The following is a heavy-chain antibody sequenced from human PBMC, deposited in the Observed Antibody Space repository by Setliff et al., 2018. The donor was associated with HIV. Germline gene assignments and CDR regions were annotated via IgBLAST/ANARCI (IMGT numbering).Heavy chain of an antibody. CDR2: IYASDSSGST. V-gene: IGHV4-61*09. J-gene: IGHJ5*02. CDR1: GGSITTGSYY. Sequence: PSETLSLTCTVSGGSITTGSYYWSWIRQPAGQGLEWIGHIYASDSSGSTNYNPSLKSRVTISLDTSKNQFSLKLSSVAAADTAVYYCAKGGPGSSWLGGWFDPWGQGTLVTVSS. CDR3: AKGGPGSSWLGGWFDP. D-gene: IGHD6-13*01.